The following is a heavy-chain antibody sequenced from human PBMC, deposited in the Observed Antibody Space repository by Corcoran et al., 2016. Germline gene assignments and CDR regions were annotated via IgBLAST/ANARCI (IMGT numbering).Heavy chain of an antibody. CDR2: MHYRGSV. Sequence: QVQLQESGPGLVNPSQTLSLTCSVSGDSINSGDYLWSWIRQQPGKGLEWIGYMHYRGSVHYNPSLKSRVTISLDPSKNQFSLRVTSVTDADTAVYYCARDVGGKYYFDSWVQGTLVTVSS. D-gene: IGHD1-26*01. J-gene: IGHJ4*02. CDR1: GDSINSGDYL. V-gene: IGHV4-30-4*01. CDR3: ARDVGGKYYFDS.